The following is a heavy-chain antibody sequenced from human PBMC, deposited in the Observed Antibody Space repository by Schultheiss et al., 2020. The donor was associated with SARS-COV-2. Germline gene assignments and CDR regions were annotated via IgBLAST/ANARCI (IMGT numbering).Heavy chain of an antibody. D-gene: IGHD1-26*01. Sequence: ASVKVSCKASGGTFSSYAISWVRQAPGQGLEWMGWINPNSGNTGYAQKFQGRVTMTRNTSISTAYMELSSLRSEDTAVYYCARISPVGATRLYYYYGMDVWGQGTTVTVSS. CDR3: ARISPVGATRLYYYYGMDV. CDR1: GGTFSSYA. J-gene: IGHJ6*02. CDR2: INPNSGNT. V-gene: IGHV1-8*02.